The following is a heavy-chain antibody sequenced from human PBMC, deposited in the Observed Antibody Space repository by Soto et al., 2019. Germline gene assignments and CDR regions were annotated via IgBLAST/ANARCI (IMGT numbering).Heavy chain of an antibody. Sequence: PSETLSLTCTVSVGSITSECYYWSWILQLPGKGLEWIGYIYYSWGIFYNPFLKSRASISAQSPKKQFSLKLSYVTAADTAVYCCARSSLWGQHFASWGRGTLVTVSS. V-gene: IGHV4-31*03. CDR1: VGSITSECYY. CDR2: IYYSWGI. D-gene: IGHD3-16*01. J-gene: IGHJ1*01. CDR3: ARSSLWGQHFAS.